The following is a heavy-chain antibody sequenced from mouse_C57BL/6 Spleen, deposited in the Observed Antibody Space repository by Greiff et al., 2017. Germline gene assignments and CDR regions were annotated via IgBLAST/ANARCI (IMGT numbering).Heavy chain of an antibody. Sequence: EVKLVESGPELVKPGASVKISCKASGYSFTGYYMNWVKQSPEKSLEWIGEINPSTGGTTYNQKFKAKATLTVDKSSSTAYMQLKSLTSEDSAVYYCARRRGAAQATFAYWGQGTLVTVSA. D-gene: IGHD3-2*02. V-gene: IGHV1-42*01. CDR1: GYSFTGYY. CDR3: ARRRGAAQATFAY. CDR2: INPSTGGT. J-gene: IGHJ3*01.